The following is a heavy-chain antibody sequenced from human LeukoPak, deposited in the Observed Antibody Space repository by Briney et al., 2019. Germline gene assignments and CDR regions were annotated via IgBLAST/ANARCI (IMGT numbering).Heavy chain of an antibody. J-gene: IGHJ6*03. D-gene: IGHD3-10*01. CDR3: ARQVGSYYYDYMDV. CDR2: IYYSGST. Sequence: SETLSLTCTVSGGSISSSSYYWGWIRQPPGKGLEWIGSIYYSGSTYYNPSLKSRVTISVDTSKNQFSLKLSSVTAADTAVYYCARQVGSYYYDYMDVWGKGTTVTVSS. V-gene: IGHV4-39*01. CDR1: GGSISSSSYY.